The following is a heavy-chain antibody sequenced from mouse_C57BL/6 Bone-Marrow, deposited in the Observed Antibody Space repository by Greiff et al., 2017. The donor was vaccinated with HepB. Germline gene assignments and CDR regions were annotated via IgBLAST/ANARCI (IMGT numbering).Heavy chain of an antibody. CDR1: GYTFTSYW. Sequence: VQLQQPGAELVMPGASVKLSCKASGYTFTSYWMHWVKQRPGQGLEWIGEIDPSDSYTNYNQKFKGKSTLTVDKSSSTAYMQLSSLTSEDSAVYYWAVWLRREAWFAYWGQGTLVTVSA. CDR3: AVWLRREAWFAY. V-gene: IGHV1-69*01. CDR2: IDPSDSYT. J-gene: IGHJ3*01. D-gene: IGHD2-2*01.